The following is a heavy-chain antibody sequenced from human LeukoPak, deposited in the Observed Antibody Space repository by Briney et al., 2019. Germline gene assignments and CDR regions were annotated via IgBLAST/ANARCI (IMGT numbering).Heavy chain of an antibody. V-gene: IGHV3-23*01. CDR1: GFTFSSYA. J-gene: IGHJ4*02. CDR3: ATDRDDPTVAPLYYFDY. D-gene: IGHD1-1*01. Sequence: GGSLRLSCAASGFTFSSYAMTWVRQSTRKGLEWVSSISGSGGGTYYADSAKGRFTISRDNSKNTLYLQMNGLRAEDTAIYYCATDRDDPTVAPLYYFDYWGQGALVTVSS. CDR2: ISGSGGGT.